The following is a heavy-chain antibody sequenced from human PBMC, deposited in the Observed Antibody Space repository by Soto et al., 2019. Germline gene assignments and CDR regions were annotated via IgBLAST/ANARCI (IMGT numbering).Heavy chain of an antibody. CDR1: GFTVSSNY. CDR3: ARDGNYDFWSGAHSGYYYYGMDV. V-gene: IGHV3-66*01. J-gene: IGHJ6*02. Sequence: SLRLSCAASGFTVSSNYMSWVRQAPGKGLEWVSVIYSGGSTYYADSVKGRFTISRDNSKNTLYLQMNSLRAEDTAVYYCARDGNYDFWSGAHSGYYYYGMDVWGQGTTVTVSS. CDR2: IYSGGST. D-gene: IGHD3-3*01.